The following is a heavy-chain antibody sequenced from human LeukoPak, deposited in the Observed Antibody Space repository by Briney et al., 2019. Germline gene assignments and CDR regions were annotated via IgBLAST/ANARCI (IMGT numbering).Heavy chain of an antibody. J-gene: IGHJ3*02. CDR1: GGSISSSSYY. Sequence: SETLSLTCTVSGGSISSSSYYWGWIRQPPGKGLEWIGSIYYSGSTYYNPSLKSRVTISVDTSKNQFSLKLSSVTAADTAVYYCARENYYDSSAEAFDIWGQGTMVTVSS. CDR2: IYYSGST. D-gene: IGHD3-22*01. CDR3: ARENYYDSSAEAFDI. V-gene: IGHV4-39*07.